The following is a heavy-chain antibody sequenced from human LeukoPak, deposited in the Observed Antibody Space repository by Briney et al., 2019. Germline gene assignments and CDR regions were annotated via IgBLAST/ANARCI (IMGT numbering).Heavy chain of an antibody. CDR2: IKWNGGST. CDR3: ASGYNSVGGFYFDY. J-gene: IGHJ4*02. D-gene: IGHD2-15*01. V-gene: IGHV3-20*04. Sequence: GGSLRLSCGASGFSFNDYGMSWVRQAPGKVLEWVSGIKWNGGSTGYADSVKGRFTISRDNAKNSLYLQMNGLRAEDMALYYCASGYNSVGGFYFDYWGQGTLVTVSS. CDR1: GFSFNDYG.